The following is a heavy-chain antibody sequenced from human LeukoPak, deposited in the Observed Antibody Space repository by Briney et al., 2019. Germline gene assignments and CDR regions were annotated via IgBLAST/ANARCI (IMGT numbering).Heavy chain of an antibody. D-gene: IGHD1-26*01. V-gene: IGHV4-31*11. Sequence: PSQTLSLTCAVSGGSISSGGYSWSWIRQPPGKGLEWIGYIYYSGSAYYNPSLKSRVTISVDTSKNQFSLKLSSVTAADTAVYYCARDRVGATRYFDFWGQGTLVTVSS. CDR1: GGSISSGGYS. CDR3: ARDRVGATRYFDF. J-gene: IGHJ4*02. CDR2: IYYSGSA.